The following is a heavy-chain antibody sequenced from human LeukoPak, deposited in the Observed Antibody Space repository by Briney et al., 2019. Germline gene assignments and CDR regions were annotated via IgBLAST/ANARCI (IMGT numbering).Heavy chain of an antibody. D-gene: IGHD3-22*01. V-gene: IGHV1-69*13. CDR1: GGTFSSYA. J-gene: IGHJ1*01. CDR2: IIPIFGTA. Sequence: GASVKVSCKASGGTFSSYAISWVRQAPGQGLEWMGGIIPIFGTANYAQKFQGRVTITADESTSTAYMELSSLRSEDTAVYYCARAKGPDNYYDSSGFQHWGQGTLVTVSS. CDR3: ARAKGPDNYYDSSGFQH.